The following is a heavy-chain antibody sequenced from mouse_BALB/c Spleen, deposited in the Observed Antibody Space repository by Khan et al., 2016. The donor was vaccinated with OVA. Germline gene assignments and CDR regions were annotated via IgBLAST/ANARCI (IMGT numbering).Heavy chain of an antibody. J-gene: IGHJ3*01. CDR1: GYTFTDYN. Sequence: QVHVKQSGAELARPGASVKLSCKASGYTFTDYNINWVKQRTGQGLEWIGEIYPGSNNTYYNEKFKGKATLTADKASSTAYMQLSSLTSGDSAVYFCARELGAWFPYWGQGTLVTVSA. CDR3: ARELGAWFPY. CDR2: IYPGSNNT. V-gene: IGHV1-77*01.